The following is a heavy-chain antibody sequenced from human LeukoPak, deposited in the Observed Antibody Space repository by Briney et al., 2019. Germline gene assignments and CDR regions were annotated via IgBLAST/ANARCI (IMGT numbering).Heavy chain of an antibody. CDR3: VRMHIVGATNWFDP. CDR2: IYYSGST. V-gene: IGHV4-59*01. D-gene: IGHD1-26*01. CDR1: GGSISSYY. J-gene: IGHJ5*02. Sequence: SETLSLTCTVSGGSISSYYWSWIRQPPGKGLEWIGYIYYSGSTNYNPSLKSRVTISVDTSKNQFSLKLSSVTAADTAVYYCVRMHIVGATNWFDPWGQGTLVTVSS.